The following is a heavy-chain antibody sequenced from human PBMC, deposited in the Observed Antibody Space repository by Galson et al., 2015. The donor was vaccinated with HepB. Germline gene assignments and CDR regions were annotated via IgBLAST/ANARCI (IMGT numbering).Heavy chain of an antibody. J-gene: IGHJ3*02. Sequence: GPGLVKPSETLSLTCAVYGGSFSGYYWSWIRQPPGKGLEWIGEINHSGSTNYNPSLKSRVTISVDTSKNQFSLKLSSVTAADTAVYYCAREYCSSTSCYDAFDIWGQGSMVTVSS. CDR2: INHSGST. D-gene: IGHD2-2*01. CDR3: AREYCSSTSCYDAFDI. CDR1: GGSFSGYY. V-gene: IGHV4-34*01.